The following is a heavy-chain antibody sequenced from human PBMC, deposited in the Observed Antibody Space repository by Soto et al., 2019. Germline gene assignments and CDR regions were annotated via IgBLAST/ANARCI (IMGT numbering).Heavy chain of an antibody. D-gene: IGHD1-26*01. V-gene: IGHV1-18*01. CDR2: ISAYNGNT. CDR1: GYTFTSYG. Sequence: ASVKVSCKASGYTFTSYGISWVRQAPGQGLEWMGWISAYNGNTNYAQKLQGRVTMTTDTSTSTAYMELRSLRSDDTAVYYCARLFPSDRGSYYGDYWGQGTLVTVSS. J-gene: IGHJ4*02. CDR3: ARLFPSDRGSYYGDY.